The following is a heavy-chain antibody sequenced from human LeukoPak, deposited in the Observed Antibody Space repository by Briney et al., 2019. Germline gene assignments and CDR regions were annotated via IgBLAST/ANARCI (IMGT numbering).Heavy chain of an antibody. D-gene: IGHD5-12*01. CDR1: GGSISSYY. CDR2: INHSGST. Sequence: RASETLSLTCTVSGGSISSYYWSWIRQPPGKGLEWIGEINHSGSTNYNPSLKSRVTISVDTSKNQFSLKLSSVTAADTAVYYCARAPGTVAIDYWGQGTLVTVSS. CDR3: ARAPGTVAIDY. J-gene: IGHJ4*02. V-gene: IGHV4-34*01.